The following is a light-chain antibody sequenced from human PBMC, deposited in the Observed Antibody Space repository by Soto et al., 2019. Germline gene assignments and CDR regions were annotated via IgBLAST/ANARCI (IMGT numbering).Light chain of an antibody. V-gene: IGKV1-5*03. CDR1: ESISSW. CDR3: QQYNSFSPWT. J-gene: IGKJ1*01. CDR2: KAS. Sequence: DIQMTQSPSTLSASVGDRFTITCLSSESISSWLAWYQQKPGKAPKLLIYKASNLESGVPSRFSGSGSGTEFTLTISSLQTDDFATYYCQQYNSFSPWTFGQGTKVDI.